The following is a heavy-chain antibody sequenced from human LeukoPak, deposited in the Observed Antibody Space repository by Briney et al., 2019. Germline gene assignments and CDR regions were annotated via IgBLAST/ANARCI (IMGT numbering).Heavy chain of an antibody. CDR3: AKAYKGYCSGGSCYSIPPV. D-gene: IGHD2-15*01. CDR2: IRYDGSNK. Sequence: PRGSLRLSCAASGFTFSSYGMHWVRQAPGKGLEWVAFIRYDGSNKYYADSVKGRFTISRDNSKNTLYLQMNSLRAEDTAVYYCAKAYKGYCSGGSCYSIPPVWGQGTLVTVSS. V-gene: IGHV3-30*02. J-gene: IGHJ4*02. CDR1: GFTFSSYG.